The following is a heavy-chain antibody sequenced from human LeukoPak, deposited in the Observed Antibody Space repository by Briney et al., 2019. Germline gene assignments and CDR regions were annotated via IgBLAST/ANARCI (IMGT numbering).Heavy chain of an antibody. CDR2: IYTSGST. J-gene: IGHJ6*02. Sequence: SETLSLTCTVSGGSISSYYWSWIRQPAGKGLEWIGRIYTSGSTNYNPSLKSRVTMSVDASKNQFSLKLSSVTAADTAVYYCASQTPEATVTTGGMDVWGQGTTVTVSS. D-gene: IGHD4-17*01. CDR1: GGSISSYY. V-gene: IGHV4-4*07. CDR3: ASQTPEATVTTGGMDV.